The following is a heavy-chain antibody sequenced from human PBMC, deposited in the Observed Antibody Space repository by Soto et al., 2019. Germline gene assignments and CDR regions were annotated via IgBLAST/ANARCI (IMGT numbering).Heavy chain of an antibody. CDR1: GGAFSDYA. D-gene: IGHD2-15*01. CDR3: ASWLKGADIGNYYYGMDV. V-gene: IGHV1-69*12. Sequence: QVQLVQSGAEVKKPGSSVMVSCKASGGAFSDYAFSWVRQAPGQGLEWLGGIMPIFRAPDYGQKFQGRVTNTADESTRTTYMEMRGLESEDTAVYYCASWLKGADIGNYYYGMDVWGQGTTVTVS. J-gene: IGHJ6*02. CDR2: IMPIFRAP.